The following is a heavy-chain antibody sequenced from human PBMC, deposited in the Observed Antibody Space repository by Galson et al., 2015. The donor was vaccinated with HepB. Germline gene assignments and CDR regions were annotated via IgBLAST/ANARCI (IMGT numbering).Heavy chain of an antibody. D-gene: IGHD3-9*01. V-gene: IGHV3-73*01. J-gene: IGHJ4*02. CDR2: IRSKANSYAT. CDR3: TRQHTDYYDILTGYRHFDY. CDR1: GFTFSGSA. Sequence: SLRLSCAASGFTFSGSAMHWVRQASGKGLEWVGRIRSKANSYATAYAASVKGRFTISRDDSKNTAYLQMNSLKTEDTAVYYCTRQHTDYYDILTGYRHFDYWGQGTLVTVSS.